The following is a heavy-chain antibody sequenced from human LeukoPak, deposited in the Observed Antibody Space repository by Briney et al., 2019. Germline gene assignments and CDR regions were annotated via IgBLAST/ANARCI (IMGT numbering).Heavy chain of an antibody. D-gene: IGHD5-18*01. CDR1: GGSFSGYY. Sequence: PSETLSLTCAVYGGSFSGYYWSWIRQPPGKGLEWIGEINHGGSTNYNPSLKSRVTISVDTSKNQFSLKLSSVTAADTAVYYCARGRGEYTAIFAYWGQGTLVTVSS. J-gene: IGHJ4*02. CDR3: ARGRGEYTAIFAY. CDR2: INHGGST. V-gene: IGHV4-34*01.